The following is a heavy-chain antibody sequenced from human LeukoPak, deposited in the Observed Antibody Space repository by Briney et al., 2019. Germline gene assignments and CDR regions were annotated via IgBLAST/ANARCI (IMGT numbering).Heavy chain of an antibody. CDR2: VYYSGDT. CDR1: GGSITRGSFY. CDR3: ARVSCSGGACPFGSWFDP. Sequence: SETLPLTCTVSGGSITRGSFYWGWIRQPPGKGLEWIASVYYSGDTYYNPSLEGQVTISVDTSRNQFSLKLNSVTAADTAVYYRARVSCSGGACPFGSWFDPWGQGTLVTVSS. J-gene: IGHJ5*02. V-gene: IGHV4-39*01. D-gene: IGHD2-15*01.